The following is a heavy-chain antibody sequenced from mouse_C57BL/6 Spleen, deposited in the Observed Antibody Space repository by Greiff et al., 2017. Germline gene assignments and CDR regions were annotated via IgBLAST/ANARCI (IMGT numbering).Heavy chain of an antibody. V-gene: IGHV1-81*01. CDR1: GYTFTSYG. Sequence: VQRVESGAELARPGASVKLSCKASGYTFTSYGISWVKQRTGQGLEWIGEIYPRSGNTYYNEKFKGKATLTADKSSSTAYMELRSLTSEDSAVYFCARRDDYDVYYFDYWGQGTTLTVSS. D-gene: IGHD2-4*01. CDR3: ARRDDYDVYYFDY. J-gene: IGHJ2*01. CDR2: IYPRSGNT.